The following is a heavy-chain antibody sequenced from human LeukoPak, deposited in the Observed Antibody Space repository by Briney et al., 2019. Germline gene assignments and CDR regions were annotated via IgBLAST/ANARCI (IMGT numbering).Heavy chain of an antibody. D-gene: IGHD3-22*01. CDR3: ARVTRGSGYLIDY. J-gene: IGHJ4*02. V-gene: IGHV3-30-3*01. Sequence: PGGSLRLSCAASGFTFSSYAMHWVRQAPGKGLEWVADISYDGSNKYYADSVKGRFTISRDNSKNTLYLQMNSLRAEDTAVYYCARVTRGSGYLIDYWGQGTLVTVSS. CDR1: GFTFSSYA. CDR2: ISYDGSNK.